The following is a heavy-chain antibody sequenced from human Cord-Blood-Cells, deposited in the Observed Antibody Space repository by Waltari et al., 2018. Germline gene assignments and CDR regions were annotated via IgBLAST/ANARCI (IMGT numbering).Heavy chain of an antibody. CDR3: ARPATVGATDY. J-gene: IGHJ4*02. CDR2: INHSGRT. V-gene: IGHV4-34*01. Sequence: QVQLQQWGAGLLKPSETLSLTCAVYGGSSSGYYWTWIRQPPGKGLEWIGEINHSGRTNYNPSLKSRVTISVDTSKNQFSLKLSSVTAADTAVYYCARPATVGATDYWGQGTLVTVSS. D-gene: IGHD1-26*01. CDR1: GGSSSGYY.